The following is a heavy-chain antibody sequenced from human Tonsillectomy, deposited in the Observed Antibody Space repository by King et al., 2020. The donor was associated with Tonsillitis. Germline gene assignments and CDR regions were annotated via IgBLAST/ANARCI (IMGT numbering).Heavy chain of an antibody. Sequence: VQLVESGEGLVKPGGSLRLSCAASGFTFSSYSMNWVRQAPGKGLEWVSSISSSSSYIYYADSVEGRFTISRDNAKNSLYLHMNSLRAEDTAVYYCARGGGCSSTCCYPPGYYYYYMDVWGQGTPVTVSS. D-gene: IGHD2-2*01. CDR3: ARGGGCSSTCCYPPGYYYYYMDV. V-gene: IGHV3-21*01. CDR2: ISSSSSYI. J-gene: IGHJ6*03. CDR1: GFTFSSYS.